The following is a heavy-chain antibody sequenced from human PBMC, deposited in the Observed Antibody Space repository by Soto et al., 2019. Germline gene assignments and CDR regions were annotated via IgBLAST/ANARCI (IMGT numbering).Heavy chain of an antibody. V-gene: IGHV4-34*01. J-gene: IGHJ5*02. CDR1: GGSFSGYY. Sequence: QVQLQQWGAGLLKPSETLSLTCAVYGGSFSGYYWSWIRQPPGKGLEWIGEINHSGSTNYNPSLKRRVTISVDTSKNQFSLKLSSVTAADTAVYYCARSRKVMVRGLFDPWGQGTLVTVSS. CDR2: INHSGST. CDR3: ARSRKVMVRGLFDP. D-gene: IGHD3-10*01.